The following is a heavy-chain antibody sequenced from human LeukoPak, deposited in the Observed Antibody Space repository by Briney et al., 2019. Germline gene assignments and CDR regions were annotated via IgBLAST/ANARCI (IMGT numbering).Heavy chain of an antibody. CDR1: GGSISSSSYY. CDR3: ATLLGVGYYYYYYGMDV. J-gene: IGHJ6*02. CDR2: IYYSGST. Sequence: SETLSLSCTVSGGSISSSSYYWGWIRQPPGTGLEWIGSIYYSGSTYYNPSLKSRVTISVDTSKNQFSLKLSSVTAADTAVYYCATLLGVGYYYYYYGMDVWGQGTTVTVSS. V-gene: IGHV4-39*01. D-gene: IGHD2/OR15-2a*01.